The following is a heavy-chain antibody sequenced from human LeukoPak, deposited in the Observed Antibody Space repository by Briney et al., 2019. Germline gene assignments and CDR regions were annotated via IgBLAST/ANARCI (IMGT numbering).Heavy chain of an antibody. D-gene: IGHD6-6*01. CDR3: ARSSYSSSSSV. V-gene: IGHV3-7*03. CDR2: INSDGSEG. J-gene: IGHJ3*01. CDR1: GFTFSDYA. Sequence: GGSLRLSCVASGFTFSDYAMNWVRQAPGKGLEWVASINSDGSEGYYADVVKGRFTISRDNAKNSLYLQINSLRAEDTAVYYCARSSYSSSSSVWGQGTMVTVSS.